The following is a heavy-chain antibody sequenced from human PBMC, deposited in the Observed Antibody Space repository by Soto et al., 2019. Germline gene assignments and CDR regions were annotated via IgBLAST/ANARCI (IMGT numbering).Heavy chain of an antibody. CDR3: AGDGRMSVPNNLRFDN. D-gene: IGHD4-4*01. J-gene: IGHJ4*02. CDR2: TYYRSKWYN. V-gene: IGHV6-1*01. Sequence: PSRTLSLTCAIPGDSVSSNSAAWNWIRQSPSRGLEWLGRTYYRSKWYNDYAVSVKSRITINPDTSKNQFSLQLNSVTPEDTAVYYCAGDGRMSVPNNLRFDNWAQGTLVTVSS. CDR1: GDSVSSNSAA.